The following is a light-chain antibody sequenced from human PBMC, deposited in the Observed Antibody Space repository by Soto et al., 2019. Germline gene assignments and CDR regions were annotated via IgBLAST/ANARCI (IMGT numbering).Light chain of an antibody. V-gene: IGKV3-15*01. CDR1: QSVSSN. J-gene: IGKJ1*01. CDR3: QQYNSWLWT. CDR2: GAS. Sequence: EIVMTQSPASLSVPPGERASLSCRASQSVSSNFLAWYQEKPGQAPRLLIYGASTRATGIPARFSGSGSGTEFTLIISSLQSEDSAVYYCQQYNSWLWTFGQGTKVDIK.